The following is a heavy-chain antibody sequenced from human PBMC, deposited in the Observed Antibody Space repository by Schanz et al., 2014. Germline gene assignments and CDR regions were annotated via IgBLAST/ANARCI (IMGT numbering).Heavy chain of an antibody. CDR2: ISGSGGNT. J-gene: IGHJ4*02. CDR3: TRIGGSVLDS. Sequence: EVQLLESGGGLVQPGGSLRLSCAASGFTFRGYAMSWVRQAPGRGLEWVSIISGSGGNTYYADAVRGRFTISRHSSKNALYLQMTGTRTEDSARYDCTRIGGSVLDSWAQGTLVTVSP. D-gene: IGHD3-10*01. CDR1: GFTFRGYA. V-gene: IGHV3-23*01.